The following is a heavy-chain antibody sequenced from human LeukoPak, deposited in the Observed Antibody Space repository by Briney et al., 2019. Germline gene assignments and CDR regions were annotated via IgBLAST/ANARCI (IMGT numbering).Heavy chain of an antibody. CDR3: ARGLYGSGSYSNRPLDH. D-gene: IGHD3-10*01. CDR2: IYYSGST. V-gene: IGHV4-59*01. J-gene: IGHJ4*02. CDR1: GGSISSYY. Sequence: PSETLSLTCTVSGGSISSYYWSWIRQPPGKGLEWIGYIYYSGSTNYNPSLKSRVTISVDTSKNQFSLKLSSVTAADTAVYYCARGLYGSGSYSNRPLDHWGQGTLVTVSS.